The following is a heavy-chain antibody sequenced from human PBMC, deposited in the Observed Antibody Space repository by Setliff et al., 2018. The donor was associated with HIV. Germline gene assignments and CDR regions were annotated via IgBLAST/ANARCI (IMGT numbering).Heavy chain of an antibody. J-gene: IGHJ5*02. CDR3: AISGSPDRRPT. Sequence: GESLKISCQAFGLPFTTYRISWVRQVPGKGLEWMGIIYPGDSDIRYSPSFQGQVAFSADTSINTAYLQWSSLKASDTAIYYCAISGSPDRRPTWGQGTLVTVSS. V-gene: IGHV5-51*01. CDR2: IYPGDSDI. CDR1: GLPFTTYR. D-gene: IGHD3-10*01.